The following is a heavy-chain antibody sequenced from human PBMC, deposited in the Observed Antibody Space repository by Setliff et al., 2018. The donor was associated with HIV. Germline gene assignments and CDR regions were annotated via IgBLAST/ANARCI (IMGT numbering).Heavy chain of an antibody. CDR3: ARVAWYYSFWSGLGDAFDI. J-gene: IGHJ3*02. V-gene: IGHV1-18*01. Sequence: ASVKVSCKASGYTFTSYGISWVRQAPGQGLEWMGWISAYSGNTNYAQKLQGRVAMTTDTSTSTAYMELRSLRSDDTAVYYCARVAWYYSFWSGLGDAFDIWGQGTMVTVS. CDR1: GYTFTSYG. CDR2: ISAYSGNT. D-gene: IGHD3-3*01.